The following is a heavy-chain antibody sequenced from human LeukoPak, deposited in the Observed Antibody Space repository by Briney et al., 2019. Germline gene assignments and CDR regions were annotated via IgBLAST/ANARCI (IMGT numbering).Heavy chain of an antibody. CDR3: ARVGGMYSSGWYGDEGFDP. V-gene: IGHV1-46*01. Sequence: ASVKVSCKASGYTFTSYYMHWVRQAPGQGLEWMGIINPSGGSTSYAQKFQGRVTMTRDTSTSTVYMELSSLRSEDTAVYYCARVGGMYSSGWYGDEGFDPWGQGTLVTVSS. CDR1: GYTFTSYY. J-gene: IGHJ5*02. CDR2: INPSGGST. D-gene: IGHD6-19*01.